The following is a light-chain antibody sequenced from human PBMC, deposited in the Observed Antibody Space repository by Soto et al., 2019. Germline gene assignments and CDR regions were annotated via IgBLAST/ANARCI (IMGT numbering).Light chain of an antibody. CDR3: ASYTTSSTYV. V-gene: IGLV2-14*03. Sequence: QSALTQPASVSGSPGQSIAISCTGTSSDVGAFNYVSWYQQHPGKAPKFMIFDVSSRPSGVSDRFSGSKSGNTASLTISGLQSEDEADYYCASYTTSSTYVFVTGTKVTVL. J-gene: IGLJ1*01. CDR2: DVS. CDR1: SSDVGAFNY.